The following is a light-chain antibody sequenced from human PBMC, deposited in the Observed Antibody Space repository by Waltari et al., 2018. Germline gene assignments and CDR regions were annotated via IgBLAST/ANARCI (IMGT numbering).Light chain of an antibody. CDR1: QSILDSSNKRNY. Sequence: DIVMTQSPDSLAVSLGERATIKWKSSQSILDSSNKRNYLGWYQQKPGQPPKLLIYWASTREFGVPDRFSGSGSGTDFTLTINSLEAEDAARYYCHQSRSLPWTFGQGTRLEIK. V-gene: IGKV4-1*01. CDR3: HQSRSLPWT. J-gene: IGKJ1*01. CDR2: WAS.